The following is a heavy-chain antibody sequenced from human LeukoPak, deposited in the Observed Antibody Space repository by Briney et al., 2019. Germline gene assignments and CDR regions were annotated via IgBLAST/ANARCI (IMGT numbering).Heavy chain of an antibody. CDR2: INPNSGGT. Sequence: GASVKVSCKASGYTFTGYYMHWVRQAPGQGLEWMGWINPNSGGTNYAQKFQGRVTMTRDTSISTAYMELSRLRSDDTAVYYCAGEGVVVPSNGAFDIWSQGTMVTVSS. J-gene: IGHJ3*02. D-gene: IGHD2-2*01. CDR3: AGEGVVVPSNGAFDI. CDR1: GYTFTGYY. V-gene: IGHV1-2*02.